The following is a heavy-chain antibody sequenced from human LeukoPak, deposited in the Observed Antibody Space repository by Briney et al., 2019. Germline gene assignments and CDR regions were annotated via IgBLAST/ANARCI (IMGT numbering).Heavy chain of an antibody. V-gene: IGHV3-30-3*01. D-gene: IGHD6-19*01. Sequence: PGGSLRLSCAASGFTFSSYAMHWVRQAPGKGLEWVAVISYDGNNKYYADSVKGRFTISRDNSKNTLYLQMNSLRAEDTAVYYCARVRGSGWLYYYYGMDVWGQGTTVTVSS. CDR2: ISYDGNNK. J-gene: IGHJ6*02. CDR3: ARVRGSGWLYYYYGMDV. CDR1: GFTFSSYA.